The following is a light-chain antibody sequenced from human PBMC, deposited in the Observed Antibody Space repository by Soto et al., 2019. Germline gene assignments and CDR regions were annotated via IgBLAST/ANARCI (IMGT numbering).Light chain of an antibody. CDR2: GAS. J-gene: IGKJ1*01. CDR1: QSVTYDQ. V-gene: IGKV3-20*01. CDR3: QQYGSSPRT. Sequence: PGERATLSCRASQSVTYDQLAWYRQTPGQAPRLLIYGASSRAAGIPDRFSGSGSGTDFTLTISRLEPEDFAVYYCQQYGSSPRTFGQGTKVDI.